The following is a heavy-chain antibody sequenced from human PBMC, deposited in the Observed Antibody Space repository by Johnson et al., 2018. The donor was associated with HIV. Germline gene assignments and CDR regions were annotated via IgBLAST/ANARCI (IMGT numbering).Heavy chain of an antibody. D-gene: IGHD3-22*01. J-gene: IGHJ3*02. CDR3: AKERVVVTTYDAFDI. CDR2: IGTAGDK. V-gene: IGHV3-13*01. CDR1: GFTFRSYD. Sequence: VQLLESGGDLVQPGGSLRLSCAASGFTFRSYDMYWVRQGKGKGLEWVSAIGTAGDKYYADSVKGRFTISRDNSKNTLYLQMNSLRAEDTAVYYCAKERVVVTTYDAFDIWGQGTMVTVSS.